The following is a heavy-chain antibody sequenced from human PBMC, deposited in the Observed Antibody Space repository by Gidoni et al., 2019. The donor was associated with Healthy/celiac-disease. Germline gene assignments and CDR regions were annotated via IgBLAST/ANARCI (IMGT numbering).Heavy chain of an antibody. J-gene: IGHJ6*02. Sequence: EVQLVQSGAEVKKPGESLKISCKGSGYSFTSYWLGWVRQLPGKGLEWMGIIYPGDSDTRYSPSFQGQVTISADKSISTAYLQWSSLKASDTAMYYCARGQYYDYVWGVMDVWGQGTTVTVSS. CDR1: GYSFTSYW. CDR2: IYPGDSDT. D-gene: IGHD3-16*01. CDR3: ARGQYYDYVWGVMDV. V-gene: IGHV5-51*01.